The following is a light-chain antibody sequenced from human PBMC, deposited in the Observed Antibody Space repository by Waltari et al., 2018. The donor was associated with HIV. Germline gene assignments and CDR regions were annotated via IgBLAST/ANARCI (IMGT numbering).Light chain of an antibody. CDR3: QQRSNWAPT. CDR2: DAS. J-gene: IGKJ5*01. V-gene: IGKV3-11*01. Sequence: EIVLTQFPATLSLSSGERATLSCRASQSVSSYLAWYQQKPGQAPRLLIYDASNRAAGIPARFSGSGSGTDFTLTISSLETEDLAVYYCQQRSNWAPTFGQGTRLDIK. CDR1: QSVSSY.